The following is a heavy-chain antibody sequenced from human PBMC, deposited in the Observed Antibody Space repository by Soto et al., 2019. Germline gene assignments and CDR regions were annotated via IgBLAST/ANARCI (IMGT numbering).Heavy chain of an antibody. V-gene: IGHV4-59*01. J-gene: IGHJ5*02. CDR3: ARGPDEYCSGGSCYYNWFDP. CDR1: GGSISSYY. D-gene: IGHD2-15*01. CDR2: IYYSGST. Sequence: PSETLFLTCTVSGGSISSYYWSWIRQPPGKGLVWIGYIYYSGSTNYNPSLKSRVTISVDTSKNQFSLKLSSVTAADTAMYYCARGPDEYCSGGSCYYNWFDPWGQGTLVTVS.